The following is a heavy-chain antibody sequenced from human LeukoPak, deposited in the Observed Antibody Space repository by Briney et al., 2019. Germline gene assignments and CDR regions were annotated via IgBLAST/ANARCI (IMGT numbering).Heavy chain of an antibody. CDR3: ARVSDNWFDP. J-gene: IGHJ5*02. CDR2: IIPIFGIA. V-gene: IGHV1-69*04. Sequence: SVKLSCNPSGGTFSSYAISWVRQAPGQGLEWMGRIIPIFGIANYAQKFQGRVTITADKSTSTAYMELSSLRSEDTAVYYCARVSDNWFDPWGQGTLVTVSS. CDR1: GGTFSSYA. D-gene: IGHD2-21*01.